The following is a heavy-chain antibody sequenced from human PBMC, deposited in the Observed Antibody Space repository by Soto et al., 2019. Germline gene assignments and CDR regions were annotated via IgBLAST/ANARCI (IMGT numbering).Heavy chain of an antibody. CDR3: ARDSSAWPNYFDS. D-gene: IGHD6-19*01. V-gene: IGHV3-23*01. J-gene: IGHJ4*02. CDR2: FSGRSGDT. CDR1: GFSISTHA. Sequence: GGALSLSCLPSGFSISTHALTWVRQAPGKGLEWVSSFSGRSGDTYYAASVKGRFTISGDSSKNTVILQMNNLRADDTALYYCARDSSAWPNYFDSWGQGIQVTVSS.